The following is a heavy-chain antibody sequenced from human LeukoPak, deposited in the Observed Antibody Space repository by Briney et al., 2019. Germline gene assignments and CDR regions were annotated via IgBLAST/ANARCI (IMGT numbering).Heavy chain of an antibody. D-gene: IGHD3-22*01. CDR3: ARVSDSNGYYYVFDI. J-gene: IGHJ3*02. CDR1: GYTFTGYY. V-gene: IGHV1-2*02. Sequence: ASVKVSCKASGYTFTGYYMHWVRQAPGQGLEWMGWINPNSGVTNYAQKFQGRVTMTRDTSISTAYMELSRLRSDDTAVYYCARVSDSNGYYYVFDIWGQGTMVTVSS. CDR2: INPNSGVT.